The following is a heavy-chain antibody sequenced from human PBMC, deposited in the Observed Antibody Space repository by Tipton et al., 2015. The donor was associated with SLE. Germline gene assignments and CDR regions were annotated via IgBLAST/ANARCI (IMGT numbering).Heavy chain of an antibody. J-gene: IGHJ6*02. D-gene: IGHD2-2*01. Sequence: QLVQSGAEVKKPGSSVKVSCKASGGTFSSYAISWVRQAPGQGLEWMGWISAYNGNTDYAQKLQGRVTMTTDTSTSTAYMELRSLRSDVPAVYYCASDCSSASCQGFFYYGMDVWGQGTTVTVPS. CDR3: ASDCSSASCQGFFYYGMDV. CDR2: ISAYNGNT. V-gene: IGHV1-18*01. CDR1: GGTFSSYA.